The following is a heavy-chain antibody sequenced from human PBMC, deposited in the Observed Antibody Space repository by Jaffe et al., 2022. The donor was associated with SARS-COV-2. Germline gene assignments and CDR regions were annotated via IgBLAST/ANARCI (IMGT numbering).Heavy chain of an antibody. CDR2: INPSGGST. CDR3: VSGIGGRFEY. D-gene: IGHD3-3*01. J-gene: IGHJ4*02. CDR1: GYTSTRYY. V-gene: IGHV1-46*04. Sequence: QVQLVQSGAEVKKPGAPVKVSCKASGYTSTRYYTHWVRQAPGQGLEWMGIINPSGGSTSYSQKLQDRVIMTRDTSTSTVYMELSSLRSEDTAVYYCVSGIGGRFEYWGQGTLITVSS.